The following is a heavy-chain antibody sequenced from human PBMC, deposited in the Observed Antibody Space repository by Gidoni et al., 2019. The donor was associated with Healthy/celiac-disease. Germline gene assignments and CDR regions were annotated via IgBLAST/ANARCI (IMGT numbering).Heavy chain of an antibody. D-gene: IGHD3-10*01. CDR2: LNHSGST. J-gene: IGHJ6*02. V-gene: IGHV4-34*01. Sequence: QVQLQQWGAGLLKPSEPLSLTCAVYGGSFSGYYWRWIRQPPGKGLEWIGELNHSGSTNYNPSLKSRVTISVDTSKNQFSLKLSSVTAADTAVYYCARVLLWFGEYHYGMDVWGQGTTVTVSS. CDR3: ARVLLWFGEYHYGMDV. CDR1: GGSFSGYY.